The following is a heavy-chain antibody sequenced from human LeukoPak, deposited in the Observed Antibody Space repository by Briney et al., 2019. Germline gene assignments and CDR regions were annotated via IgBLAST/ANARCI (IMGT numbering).Heavy chain of an antibody. CDR2: INAGNGNT. CDR3: ARARYETRIWPKSRYDYYHYMDV. CDR1: GYTFTSYT. D-gene: IGHD3-3*01. J-gene: IGHJ6*03. V-gene: IGHV1-3*03. Sequence: ASVTVSCKASGYTFTSYTIHWVRQAPGQRLEWMGWINAGNGNTKYSQEFQDRVTITRDTSASTAYMELSSLRSEDMAVYYCARARYETRIWPKSRYDYYHYMDVWGKGTTVTVSS.